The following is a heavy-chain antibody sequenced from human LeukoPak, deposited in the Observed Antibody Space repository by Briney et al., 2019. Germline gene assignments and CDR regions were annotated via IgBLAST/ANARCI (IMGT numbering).Heavy chain of an antibody. D-gene: IGHD6-13*01. CDR2: VSGDGQRT. J-gene: IGHJ4*02. CDR3: AKGSSSWFRGYFDY. V-gene: IGHV3-23*01. CDR1: GFTFNNYA. Sequence: GGPLRLSCAASGFTFNNYAMNWVRQTPGKGLQWVSAVSGDGQRTFYADSVKGRFTISRDNSKNTLYLQMNSLRAEDTAVYYCAKGSSSWFRGYFDYWGQGTLVTVSS.